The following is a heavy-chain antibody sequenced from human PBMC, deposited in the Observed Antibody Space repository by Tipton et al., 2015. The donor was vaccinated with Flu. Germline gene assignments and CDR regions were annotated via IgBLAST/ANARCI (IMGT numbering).Heavy chain of an antibody. CDR3: ARERVTMVRGVIITYYGMDV. V-gene: IGHV6-1*01. CDR2: TYYRSKWYN. D-gene: IGHD3-10*01. Sequence: GLVKPSQTLSLTCAISGDGVSSVSAAWNWIRQSPSRGLEWLGRTYYRSKWYNDYAESVKSRLTINPDTSKNQFTLQVTSVTPEDTAVYYCARERVTMVRGVIITYYGMDVWGQGTMVTVSS. J-gene: IGHJ6*02. CDR1: GDGVSSVSAA.